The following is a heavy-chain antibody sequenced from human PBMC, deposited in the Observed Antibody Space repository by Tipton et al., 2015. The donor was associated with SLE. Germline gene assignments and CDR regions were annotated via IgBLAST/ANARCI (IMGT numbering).Heavy chain of an antibody. CDR1: GGSVSSGSYY. CDR3: ARDDPDGESRDIPGDY. D-gene: IGHD4-17*01. CDR2: VSYSGIT. J-gene: IGHJ4*02. Sequence: PGLVKPSETLSLTCTVSGGSVSSGSYYWSWIRQPPGKGLEWVGYVSYSGITNYNPSLKSRVTISVDTSKNQFSLRLTSVTAADTAMYYCARDDPDGESRDIPGDYWGQGTLVTVSS. V-gene: IGHV4-61*01.